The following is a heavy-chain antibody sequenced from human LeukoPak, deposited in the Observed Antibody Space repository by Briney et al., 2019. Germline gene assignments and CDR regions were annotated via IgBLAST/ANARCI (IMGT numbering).Heavy chain of an antibody. D-gene: IGHD6-13*01. CDR1: GGSFSGYY. Sequence: SETLSLTCAVYGGSFSGYYWSWIRQPPGKGLEWIGDINHSGSTNYNPSLKSRVTISVDTSKNQFSLKLSSVTAADTAVYYCARLGLAAAGNRYFDYWGQGTLVTVSS. V-gene: IGHV4-34*01. J-gene: IGHJ4*02. CDR3: ARLGLAAAGNRYFDY. CDR2: INHSGST.